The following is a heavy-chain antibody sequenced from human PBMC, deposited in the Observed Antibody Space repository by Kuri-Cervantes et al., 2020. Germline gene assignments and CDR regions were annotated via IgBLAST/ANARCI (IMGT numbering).Heavy chain of an antibody. D-gene: IGHD2-2*01. CDR2: ISYDGSNK. CDR3: AKSLPKYQLLSAIDY. Sequence: GGSLRLSCAASGFIFSIYGMHCVRQAPGKGLEWVAVISYDGSNKYYADSVKGRFTISRDNSKNTLYLQMNSLRAEDTAVYYCAKSLPKYQLLSAIDYWGQGTLVTVSS. V-gene: IGHV3-30*18. CDR1: GFIFSIYG. J-gene: IGHJ4*02.